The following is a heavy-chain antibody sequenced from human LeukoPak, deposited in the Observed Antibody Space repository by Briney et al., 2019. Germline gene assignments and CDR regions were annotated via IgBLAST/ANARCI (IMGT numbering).Heavy chain of an antibody. CDR3: ARDTGDYVSQFDP. CDR2: INAGNGNT. CDR1: GYTFTSYA. V-gene: IGHV1-3*01. Sequence: GASVRVSCKASGYTFTSYAMHWVRQAPGQRLEWMGWINAGNGNTKYSQKFQGRVTTTRDTSGSTAYMELSSLRSEDTAVYYCARDTGDYVSQFDPWGQGTLVTVSS. J-gene: IGHJ5*02. D-gene: IGHD4-17*01.